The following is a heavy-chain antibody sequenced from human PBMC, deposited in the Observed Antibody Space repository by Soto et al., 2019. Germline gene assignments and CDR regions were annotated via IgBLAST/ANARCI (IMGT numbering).Heavy chain of an antibody. D-gene: IGHD3-10*01. CDR3: AREVTPFDY. Sequence: QVQLMQSGAEVKKPRASVKVSCKTSGYSFTSYDISWVRKAPGQGLEWMGWISAYNGNTKYAQKLQGRVTMTTDTSTSTAYMELRSLRSDDTAVYYCAREVTPFDYWGQGTLVTVSS. CDR1: GYSFTSYD. J-gene: IGHJ4*02. V-gene: IGHV1-18*01. CDR2: ISAYNGNT.